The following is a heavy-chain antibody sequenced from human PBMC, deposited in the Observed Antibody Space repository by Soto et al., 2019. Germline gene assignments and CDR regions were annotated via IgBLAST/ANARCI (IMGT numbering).Heavy chain of an antibody. J-gene: IGHJ6*02. V-gene: IGHV4-59*01. D-gene: IGHD3-3*01. Sequence: SETLSLTCTVSGGSISSYYWSWIRQPPGKGLEWIGYIYYSGSTNYNPSLKSRVTISVDTSKNQFSLKLSSVTAADTAVYYCARVKIFGSPYYYYGMDVWGQGTTVTVSS. CDR1: GGSISSYY. CDR3: ARVKIFGSPYYYYGMDV. CDR2: IYYSGST.